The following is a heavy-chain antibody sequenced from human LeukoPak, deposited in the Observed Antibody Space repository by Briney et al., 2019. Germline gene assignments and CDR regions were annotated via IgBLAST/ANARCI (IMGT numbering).Heavy chain of an antibody. V-gene: IGHV1-2*02. CDR3: ARPLDYYDSSGYYYYFDY. J-gene: IGHJ4*02. CDR1: GYTFTGYY. D-gene: IGHD3-22*01. Sequence: ASVKVSCKASGYTFTGYYMHWVRQAPGQGLEWMGWINPNSGGTNYAQKFQGRVTMTRDTSISTAYMELRSLRSDDTAVYYCARPLDYYDSSGYYYYFDYWGQGTLVTVSS. CDR2: INPNSGGT.